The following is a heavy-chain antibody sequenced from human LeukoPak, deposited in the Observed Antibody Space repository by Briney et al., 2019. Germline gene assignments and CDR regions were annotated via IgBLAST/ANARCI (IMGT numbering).Heavy chain of an antibody. CDR2: ISGDGGST. Sequence: PGGSLRLSCAASGFTFDDYAIHWVRQAPGKGLEWVSLISGDGGSTYYADSVKGRFTISRDNAKNTLYLQMNSLRAEDTAVYYCARDLDGYRSGNGAWGQGTLVTVSS. D-gene: IGHD5-12*01. CDR1: GFTFDDYA. CDR3: ARDLDGYRSGNGA. V-gene: IGHV3-43*02. J-gene: IGHJ5*02.